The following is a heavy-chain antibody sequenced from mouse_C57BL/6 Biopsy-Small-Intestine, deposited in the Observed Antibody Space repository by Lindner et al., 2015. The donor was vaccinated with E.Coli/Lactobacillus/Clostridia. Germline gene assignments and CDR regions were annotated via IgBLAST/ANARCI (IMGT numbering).Heavy chain of an antibody. CDR3: AREPTWGTAAGGREYYFDY. V-gene: IGHV1-64*01. CDR2: INPSGGST. J-gene: IGHJ2*01. CDR1: GYTFTSYC. D-gene: IGHD1-1*02. Sequence: SVKVSCKASGYTFTSYCMHWVRQAPGQGLEWMGIINPSGGSTSYAQKFQGRVTMTRDTSTTTVYMELNSLRSEDMAVYYCAREPTWGTAAGGREYYFDYWGQGTLVTVSS.